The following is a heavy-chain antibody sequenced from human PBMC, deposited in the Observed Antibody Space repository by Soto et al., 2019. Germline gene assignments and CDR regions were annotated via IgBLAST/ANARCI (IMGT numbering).Heavy chain of an antibody. CDR2: ISSSSSYI. D-gene: IGHD3-3*01. CDR3: ARDRSPIYYDFWSFDYSFEHHYGQAV. Sequence: GGSLRLSCAASGFTLSSYSMNWVRQAPGKGLEWVSSISSSSSYIYYADSVKGRFTISRDNAKNSLYLQMSSLRAEDTAVYYCARDRSPIYYDFWSFDYSFEHHYGQAVSGHGTTVTV. CDR1: GFTLSSYS. V-gene: IGHV3-21*01. J-gene: IGHJ6*02.